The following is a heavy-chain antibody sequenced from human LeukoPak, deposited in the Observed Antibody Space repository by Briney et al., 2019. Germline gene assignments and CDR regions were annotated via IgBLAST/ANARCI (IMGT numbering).Heavy chain of an antibody. CDR1: GFTFSSYG. Sequence: GGSLRLSCAASGFTFSSYGMHWVRQAPGKGLEWVAFIRYDGSNKYYADSVKGRFTISRDNSKNTLYLQMNSLRAEDTAVYNCAKDSRRDGWLVYSYLFDYWGQGTLVTVSS. J-gene: IGHJ4*02. CDR3: AKDSRRDGWLVYSYLFDY. V-gene: IGHV3-30*02. CDR2: IRYDGSNK. D-gene: IGHD6-19*01.